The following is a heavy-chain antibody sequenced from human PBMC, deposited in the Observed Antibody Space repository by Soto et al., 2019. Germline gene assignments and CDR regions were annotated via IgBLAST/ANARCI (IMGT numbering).Heavy chain of an antibody. J-gene: IGHJ6*02. Sequence: QVQLQESGPGLVKPSGTLSLSWAVSGDSISSGNWWSWVRQPPGKGLEWIGEIYHSGSINYNPSLKSRVTISVDKSKNQFSLKLSSVTAADTAVYYCATYYDSSGYHYYYYGMDVWGQGTTVTVSS. V-gene: IGHV4-4*02. D-gene: IGHD3-22*01. CDR1: GDSISSGNW. CDR3: ATYYDSSGYHYYYYGMDV. CDR2: IYHSGSI.